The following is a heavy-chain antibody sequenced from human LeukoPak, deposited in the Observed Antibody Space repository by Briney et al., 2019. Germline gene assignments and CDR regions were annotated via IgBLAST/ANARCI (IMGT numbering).Heavy chain of an antibody. CDR1: GDTFTNYF. CDR3: ARDKDRYGSGPFDH. V-gene: IGHV1-2*02. Sequence: ASVKVSCKASGDTFTNYFMHWVRQAPGQGLEWMGWINPNSGGTNYAQKFQGRVTLTRDTSSSTAYMELNSLRSDDAARYFCARDKDRYGSGPFDHWGQGTLVTVSS. D-gene: IGHD3-10*01. CDR2: INPNSGGT. J-gene: IGHJ4*01.